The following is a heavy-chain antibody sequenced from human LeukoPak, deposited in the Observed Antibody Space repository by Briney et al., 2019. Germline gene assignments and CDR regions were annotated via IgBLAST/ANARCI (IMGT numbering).Heavy chain of an antibody. V-gene: IGHV3-21*01. CDR3: ARTSGESTAALRAPFDY. CDR1: GFTFSSYS. Sequence: PGRSLRLSCAASGFTFSSYSMTWVRQAPGKGLEWVSSISSSSGYKYYADSVKGRFTISRDNAKNSLYLQMDSLRAEDAAVYYCARTSGESTAALRAPFDYWGQGTLATVSS. J-gene: IGHJ4*02. CDR2: ISSSSGYK. D-gene: IGHD6-6*01.